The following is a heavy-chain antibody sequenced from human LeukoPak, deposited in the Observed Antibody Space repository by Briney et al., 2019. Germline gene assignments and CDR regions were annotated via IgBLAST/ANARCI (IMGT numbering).Heavy chain of an antibody. CDR3: ARVGEPYDAFDI. J-gene: IGHJ3*02. D-gene: IGHD3-3*01. Sequence: SVKVSCKASGGTFSSYAISWVRQAPGQGLEWMGGIIPIFGTANYAQKFQGRVTITADESTSTAYMELSSLRSEDTAVYYCARVGEPYDAFDIWGQGTMVTASS. CDR1: GGTFSSYA. CDR2: IIPIFGTA. V-gene: IGHV1-69*13.